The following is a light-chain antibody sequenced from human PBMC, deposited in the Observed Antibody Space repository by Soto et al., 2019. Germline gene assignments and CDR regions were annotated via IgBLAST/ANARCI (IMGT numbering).Light chain of an antibody. CDR3: QQHHDCPPIT. CDR1: QTVSDD. CDR2: GAS. J-gene: IGKJ3*01. V-gene: IGKV3-15*01. Sequence: EIVMTQSPATLFVSPGERATLSCRASQTVSDDLAWYQQKPGQAPRLLIYGASTRATDIPARFSGGGSGTEFTLTISSLQSEDYAIYYCQQHHDCPPITFGPGTKVNIK.